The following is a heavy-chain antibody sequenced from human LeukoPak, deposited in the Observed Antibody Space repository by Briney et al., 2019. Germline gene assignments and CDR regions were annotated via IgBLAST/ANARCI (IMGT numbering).Heavy chain of an antibody. CDR1: GYTFTGYY. V-gene: IGHV1-2*06. Sequence: ASVKVSXKASGYTFTGYYMHWVRQAPGQGLEWMGRINPNSGGTNYAQKFQGRVTMTRDTSISTAYMELGRLRSDDTAVYYCARDQSGAYYYDSSGYSFDYWGQGTLVTVSS. J-gene: IGHJ4*02. CDR2: INPNSGGT. D-gene: IGHD3-22*01. CDR3: ARDQSGAYYYDSSGYSFDY.